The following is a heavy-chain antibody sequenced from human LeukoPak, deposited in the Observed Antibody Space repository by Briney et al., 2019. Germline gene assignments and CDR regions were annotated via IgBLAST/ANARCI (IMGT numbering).Heavy chain of an antibody. D-gene: IGHD3-10*02. CDR3: ARSETVLGVFAY. CDR2: INPKGDGT. J-gene: IGHJ4*02. CDR1: GYTFTDYY. Sequence: GASVKVSCKASGYTFTDYYMHWVRQAPGQGLEWMGWINPKGDGTDYSQKFQGRVTMTRDTSITTAYMELSWLTTDDTAVYYCARSETVLGVFAYWGQGTLVTVSS. V-gene: IGHV1-2*02.